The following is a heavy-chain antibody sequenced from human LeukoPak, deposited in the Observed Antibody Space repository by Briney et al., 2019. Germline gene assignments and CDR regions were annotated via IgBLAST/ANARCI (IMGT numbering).Heavy chain of an antibody. D-gene: IGHD3-16*01. V-gene: IGHV4-59*01. Sequence: SETLSLTCSVSGGSITSYYWSWIRQPPGKGLEWIGHIYYSGSTNYNPSLKSRVTISVNTSKNQFSLKLSSVTAADTAVYYCARGGQGWFDPWGQGILVIVSS. CDR1: GGSITSYY. CDR3: ARGGQGWFDP. J-gene: IGHJ5*02. CDR2: IYYSGST.